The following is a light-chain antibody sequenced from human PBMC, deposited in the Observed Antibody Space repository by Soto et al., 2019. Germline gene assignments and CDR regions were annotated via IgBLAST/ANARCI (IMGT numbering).Light chain of an antibody. CDR3: QQSDSTPWT. V-gene: IGKV1-39*01. J-gene: IGKJ2*02. CDR1: QSISNY. Sequence: DIPMTQSPSSLSASVGDRVTITCRPSQSISNYLNWYQQKPGKAPQLLIYATSSLQSGVPSRLGGSGSGTDFTLTISSLQPEDFATYYCQQSDSTPWTFGQGTKLEIK. CDR2: ATS.